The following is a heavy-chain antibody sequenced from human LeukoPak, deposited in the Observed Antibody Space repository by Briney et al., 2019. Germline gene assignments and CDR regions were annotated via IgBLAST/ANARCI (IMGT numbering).Heavy chain of an antibody. CDR3: AKLDGITGLDY. V-gene: IGHV3-48*03. D-gene: IGHD1-14*01. CDR2: IGVSGRTI. Sequence: PGGSLRLSCAASGFTFSSYEMNWVRQAPGKGLEWVSYIGVSGRTINYADSVKGRFTFSRDNAKNSLYLQMNSLKAEDTAVYYCAKLDGITGLDYWGQGTLVTVSS. J-gene: IGHJ4*02. CDR1: GFTFSSYE.